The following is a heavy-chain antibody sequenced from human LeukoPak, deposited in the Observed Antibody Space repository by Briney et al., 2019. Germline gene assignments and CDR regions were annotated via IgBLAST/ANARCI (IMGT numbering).Heavy chain of an antibody. J-gene: IGHJ4*02. CDR3: ARDRGSSWYHTFDY. CDR2: IYYSGST. CDR1: GGSISSGSYS. D-gene: IGHD6-13*01. Sequence: SETLSLTCAVSGGSISSGSYSWSWIRQPPGKGLEWIGYIYYSGSTYYNPSLKSRVTISVDTSKNQFSLKLSSVTAADTAVYYCARDRGSSWYHTFDYWGQGTLVTVSS. V-gene: IGHV4-30-2*05.